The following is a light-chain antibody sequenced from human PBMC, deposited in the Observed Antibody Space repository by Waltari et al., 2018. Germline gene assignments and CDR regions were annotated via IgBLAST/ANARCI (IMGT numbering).Light chain of an antibody. CDR3: QHYVRLPAT. CDR2: GTS. V-gene: IGKV3-20*01. Sequence: EIVLAQSPGTLSLSPGERATLSCRASQRVSRSLAGYQQKPGQAPRLLIYGTSIRATGIPDRFSGSGSGTDFSLTISRLESEDFAVYYCQHYVRLPATFGQGTKVEIK. CDR1: QRVSRS. J-gene: IGKJ1*01.